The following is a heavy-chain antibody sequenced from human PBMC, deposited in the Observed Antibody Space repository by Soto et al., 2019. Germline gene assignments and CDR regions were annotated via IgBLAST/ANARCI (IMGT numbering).Heavy chain of an antibody. V-gene: IGHV2-26*01. CDR3: ARINSLGVVTATDAFDI. CDR1: GFSLSNARMG. D-gene: IGHD2-21*02. CDR2: IFSNDEK. Sequence: ESGPTLVNPTETLTLTCTVSGFSLSNARMGVSWIRQPPGKALEWLAHIFSNDEKSYSTSLKSRLTISKDTSKSQVVLTMTNMDPVDTATYYCARINSLGVVTATDAFDIWGQGTMVTVSS. J-gene: IGHJ3*02.